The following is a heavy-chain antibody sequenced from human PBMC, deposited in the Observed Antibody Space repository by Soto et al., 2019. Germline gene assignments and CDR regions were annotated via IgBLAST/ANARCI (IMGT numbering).Heavy chain of an antibody. CDR1: GGSISSGDYY. V-gene: IGHV4-30-4*01. J-gene: IGHJ4*02. CDR2: IHYSGST. Sequence: QVQLQESGPGLVKPSQTLSLTCTVSGGSISSGDYYWSWIRQPPGKGLEWIGYIHYSGSTYYNPSLKSRVTISVDTSKNQFSLKLSSVTAADTAVYYCASSYCSGGSCQPYDYWGQGTLVTVSS. CDR3: ASSYCSGGSCQPYDY. D-gene: IGHD2-15*01.